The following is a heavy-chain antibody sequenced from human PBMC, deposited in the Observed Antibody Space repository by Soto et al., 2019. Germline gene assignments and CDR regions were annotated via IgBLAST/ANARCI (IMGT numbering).Heavy chain of an antibody. CDR2: IYYSGST. Sequence: SETLSLTCTVSGGSISSSSYYWGWIRQPPGKGLEWIGSIYYSGSTYYNPSLKSRVTISVDTSKNQFSLKLSSVTAADTAVYYCAAPTTYRGYDADYGGQGTLVTVPS. CDR3: AAPTTYRGYDADY. J-gene: IGHJ4*02. CDR1: GGSISSSSYY. V-gene: IGHV4-39*01. D-gene: IGHD5-12*01.